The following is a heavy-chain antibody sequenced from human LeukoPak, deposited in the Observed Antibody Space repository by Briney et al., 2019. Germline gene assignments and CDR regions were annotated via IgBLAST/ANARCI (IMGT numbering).Heavy chain of an antibody. V-gene: IGHV3-30*18. J-gene: IGHJ4*02. Sequence: GGSLRLSCSASGFTFSSYGMHWVRQAPGQGLEWVAIISSDGSIKYSADSVEGRFTISRDNSKNTPYLQMNSLRAEDTAVYYCVKDGHNNGYHFDYWGQGSLVTASS. CDR3: VKDGHNNGYHFDY. CDR1: GFTFSSYG. CDR2: ISSDGSIK. D-gene: IGHD3-22*01.